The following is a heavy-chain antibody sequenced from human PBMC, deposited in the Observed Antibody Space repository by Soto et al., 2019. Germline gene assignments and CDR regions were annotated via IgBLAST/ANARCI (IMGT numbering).Heavy chain of an antibody. CDR2: IGTAGDT. CDR3: ARGKGSPWWYYGMDV. J-gene: IGHJ6*02. CDR1: GFTFSSYD. V-gene: IGHV3-13*04. Sequence: GGSLRLSCAASGFTFSSYDMHWVRQATGKGLEWVSAIGTAGDTYYPGSVKGRFTISRENAKNSLYLQMNSLRAGDTAVYYCARGKGSPWWYYGMDVWGQGTTVTVSS. D-gene: IGHD2-8*02.